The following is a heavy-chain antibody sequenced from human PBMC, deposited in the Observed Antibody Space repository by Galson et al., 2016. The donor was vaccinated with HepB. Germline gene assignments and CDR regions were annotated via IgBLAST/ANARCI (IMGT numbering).Heavy chain of an antibody. D-gene: IGHD4-17*01. V-gene: IGHV4-38-2*02. CDR1: GYSITTGYH. CDR3: ARSYGAYGFFDY. Sequence: SETLSLTCTVSGYSITTGYHWGWNRQPPWSGLEWIGTISHSGSTYSNPSLASRVTKSLDTSKTQFSLNLSSVTAADTAIYYCARSYGAYGFFDYWGQGTLVTVSS. CDR2: ISHSGST. J-gene: IGHJ4*02.